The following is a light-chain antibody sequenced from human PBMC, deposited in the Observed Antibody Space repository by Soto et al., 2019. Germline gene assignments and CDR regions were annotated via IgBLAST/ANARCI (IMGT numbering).Light chain of an antibody. Sequence: DVQMTQSPSSPSASVGDRVTITCRTSQNIATYLNWYQHKPGRAPNLLIYAASSLQSGVPSRFSGSGSGTDFTLTISSLQPEDFATYYCQQSYSMPYTFGQGTRLEIK. CDR3: QQSYSMPYT. CDR2: AAS. CDR1: QNIATY. J-gene: IGKJ2*01. V-gene: IGKV1-39*01.